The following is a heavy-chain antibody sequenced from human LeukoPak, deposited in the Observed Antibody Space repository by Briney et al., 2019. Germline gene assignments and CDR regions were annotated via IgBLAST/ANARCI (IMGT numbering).Heavy chain of an antibody. CDR3: ERDEKTVNEYFDL. Sequence: GGSLRLSCAASGFTFSSYSMNSVRQAPGKGLEGVSYINISNSTIYYADSVKGRFTIYRDNAKISLYLKMNRLRGEALAVYYCERDEKTVNEYFDLWGRGTLVSVSS. CDR1: GFTFSSYS. J-gene: IGHJ2*01. V-gene: IGHV3-48*04. CDR2: INISNSTI. D-gene: IGHD4-17*01.